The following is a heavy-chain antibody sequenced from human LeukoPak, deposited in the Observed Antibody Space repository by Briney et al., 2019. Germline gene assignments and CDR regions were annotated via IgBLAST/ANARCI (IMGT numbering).Heavy chain of an antibody. D-gene: IGHD3-22*01. V-gene: IGHV4-39*07. CDR1: GGSISSSSYY. CDR2: IYYSGST. Sequence: SETLSLTCTVSGGSISSSSYYWGWIRQPPGKGLEWIGSIYYSGSTYYNPSLKSRVTISVDTSKNQFSLKLSSVTAADTAVYYYARGRITMIGIFDYWGQGTLVTVSS. CDR3: ARGRITMIGIFDY. J-gene: IGHJ4*02.